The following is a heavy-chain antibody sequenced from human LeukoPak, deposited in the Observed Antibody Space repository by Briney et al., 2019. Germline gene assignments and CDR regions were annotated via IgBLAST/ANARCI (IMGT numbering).Heavy chain of an antibody. CDR1: GFTFSNAW. Sequence: GGSLRLSCAASGFTFSNAWMSWVRQAPGKGLEWVGRIKSKTDGGTTDYAAPVKGRFTISRDDSKNTLYLQMNSLRAEDTAVYYCAREKIVGATAFDYWGQGTLVTVSS. V-gene: IGHV3-15*01. CDR3: AREKIVGATAFDY. D-gene: IGHD1-26*01. J-gene: IGHJ4*02. CDR2: IKSKTDGGTT.